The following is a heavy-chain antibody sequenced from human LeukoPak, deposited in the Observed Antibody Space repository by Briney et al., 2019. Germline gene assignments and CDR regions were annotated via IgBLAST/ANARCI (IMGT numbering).Heavy chain of an antibody. Sequence: GGSLRLSCAASGFTVSSNYMSWVRQAPGKGLEWVSVIYSGGSTYYADSVKGRFTISRDNSKNTLYLQMNSLRAEDTAVYYCVSTFGVVTAQPEPWGQGTLVTVSS. CDR2: IYSGGST. CDR1: GFTVSSNY. D-gene: IGHD3-3*01. CDR3: VSTFGVVTAQPEP. J-gene: IGHJ5*02. V-gene: IGHV3-53*01.